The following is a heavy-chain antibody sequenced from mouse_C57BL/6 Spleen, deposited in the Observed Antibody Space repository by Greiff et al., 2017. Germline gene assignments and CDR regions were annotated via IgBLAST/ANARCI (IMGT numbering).Heavy chain of an antibody. V-gene: IGHV1-80*01. D-gene: IGHD2-5*01. CDR3: AYSKLFMDY. J-gene: IGHJ4*01. CDR2: IYPGDGDT. CDR1: GSAFRSYW. Sequence: SGAELVTPGASVKISCKSSGSAFRSYWLNWVKPRPGKGLEWIGQIYPGDGDTNYNGKFKGTATLTADKSSSTAYMQLSSLTSEDSAVYFCAYSKLFMDYWGQGTSVTVSS.